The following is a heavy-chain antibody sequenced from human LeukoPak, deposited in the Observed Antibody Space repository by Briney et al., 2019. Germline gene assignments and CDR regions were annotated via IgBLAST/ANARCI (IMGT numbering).Heavy chain of an antibody. CDR1: GGSFRSSA. J-gene: IGHJ4*02. D-gene: IGHD5-12*01. V-gene: IGHV1-69*13. CDR2: IIPMFGAP. CDR3: ATTGSGAYDGGTFDY. Sequence: SVKVSCKASGGSFRSSAISWVRQAPGQGLESMGGIIPMFGAPNYAQKLQGRVTLSADESTSTAYMELSRLRSEDTAVYYCATTGSGAYDGGTFDYWGQGTLVTVSS.